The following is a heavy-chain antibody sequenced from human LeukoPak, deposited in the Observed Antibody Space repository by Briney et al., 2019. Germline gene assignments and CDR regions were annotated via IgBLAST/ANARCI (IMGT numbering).Heavy chain of an antibody. V-gene: IGHV4-61*02. Sequence: SETLSLTCTVSGGSISSGSYYWSWIRQPAGKGLEWIGRIYTSGSTNYNPSLKSRVTISVDTSKNQFSLKLSSVTAADTAVYYCATEAYGYFDYWGQGTLVTVSS. J-gene: IGHJ4*02. CDR1: GGSISSGSYY. CDR2: IYTSGST. CDR3: ATEAYGYFDY. D-gene: IGHD4-17*01.